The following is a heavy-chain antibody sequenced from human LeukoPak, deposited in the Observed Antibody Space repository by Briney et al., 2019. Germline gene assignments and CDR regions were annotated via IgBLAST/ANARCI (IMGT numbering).Heavy chain of an antibody. Sequence: GGSLRLSCAASGFTFSSYGMHWVRQAPGKGLEGVAVISYDGSNKYYADSVKGRFTISRDNSKNTLYLQMTSLRAEDTAVYYCARLDIVNYWGQGTLVTVSS. CDR3: ARLDIVNY. CDR1: GFTFSSYG. D-gene: IGHD2-2*03. CDR2: ISYDGSNK. J-gene: IGHJ4*02. V-gene: IGHV3-30*03.